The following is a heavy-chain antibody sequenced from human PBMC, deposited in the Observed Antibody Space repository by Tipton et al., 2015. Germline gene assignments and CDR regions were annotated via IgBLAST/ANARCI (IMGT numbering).Heavy chain of an antibody. Sequence: SLRLSCAVSGMILSSYDMHWVRQGTGKDLEWVSTLGVTGDTYYSDSVKGRFTISRDNSKNTLYLQMNSLRAEDTAVYYCAKVAVATFYYYYYGMDVWGQGTTVTVSS. J-gene: IGHJ6*02. CDR1: GMILSSYD. D-gene: IGHD5-12*01. CDR2: LGVTGDT. V-gene: IGHV3-13*01. CDR3: AKVAVATFYYYYYGMDV.